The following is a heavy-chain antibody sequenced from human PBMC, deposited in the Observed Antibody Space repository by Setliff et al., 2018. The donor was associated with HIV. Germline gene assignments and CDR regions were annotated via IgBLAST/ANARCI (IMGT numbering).Heavy chain of an antibody. Sequence: RASVKVSCKASGGTFSRYLINWVRQAPGQGLEWMGWIYPKDGRTNYAQKFQGRVTMARNTSISTAYMELSSLRAEDTALYYCAKDSRGGFYYFDYWGQGTLVTVSS. CDR1: GGTFSRYL. V-gene: IGHV1-8*02. CDR3: AKDSRGGFYYFDY. D-gene: IGHD3-16*01. CDR2: IYPKDGRT. J-gene: IGHJ4*02.